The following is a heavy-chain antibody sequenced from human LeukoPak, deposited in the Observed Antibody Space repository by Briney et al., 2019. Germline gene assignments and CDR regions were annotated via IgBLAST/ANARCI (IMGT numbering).Heavy chain of an antibody. CDR2: ISSSSSYI. J-gene: IGHJ6*02. V-gene: IGHV3-21*01. CDR1: GLTFSSYS. Sequence: PGGSLRLSCAASGLTFSSYSMNWVRQAPGKGLEWVSSISSSSSYIYYADSVKGRFTISRDNAKNSLYLQMNSLRAEDTAVYYCARDLGSGMYYYGMDVWGQGTTVTVSS. CDR3: ARDLGSGMYYYGMDV. D-gene: IGHD1-26*01.